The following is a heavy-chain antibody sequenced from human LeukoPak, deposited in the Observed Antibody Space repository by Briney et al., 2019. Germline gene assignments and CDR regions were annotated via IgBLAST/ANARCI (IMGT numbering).Heavy chain of an antibody. D-gene: IGHD7-27*01. CDR1: GGTFSSYA. J-gene: IGHJ6*02. CDR3: ARTPSGSYYYYGMDV. V-gene: IGHV1-69*04. CDR2: IIPILGIA. Sequence: SVKVSCKASGGTFSSYAISWVRQAPGQGLEWMGRIIPILGIANYAQKFQGRVTITADKSTSTAYMELSSLRSEDTAVYYCARTPSGSYYYYGMDVWGQGTTVTVSS.